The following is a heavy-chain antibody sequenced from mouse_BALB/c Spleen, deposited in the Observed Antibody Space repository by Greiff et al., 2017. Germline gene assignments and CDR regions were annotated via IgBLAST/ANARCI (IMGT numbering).Heavy chain of an antibody. V-gene: IGHV5-4*02. CDR3: ARDRAGTGGYFDV. D-gene: IGHD3-3*01. CDR2: ISDGGSYT. Sequence: EVKVVESGGGLVKPGGSLKLSCAASGFTFSDYYMYWVRQTPEKRLEWVATISDGGSYTYYPDSVKGRFTISRDNAKNNLYLQMSSLKSEDTAMYYCARDRAGTGGYFDVWGAGTTVTVSS. CDR1: GFTFSDYY. J-gene: IGHJ1*01.